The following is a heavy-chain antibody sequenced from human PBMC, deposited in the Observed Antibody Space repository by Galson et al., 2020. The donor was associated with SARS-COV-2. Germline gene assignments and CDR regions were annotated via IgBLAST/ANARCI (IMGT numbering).Heavy chain of an antibody. CDR1: GFSVSSNY. CDR2: IYTGGST. D-gene: IGHD1-26*01. Sequence: GGSLRLSCAASGFSVSSNYMSWVRQAPGKGLEWVSVIYTGGSTYYADSVKDRFTISRDNSKNTVFLQMNSLRADDTAVYYCAGPTIGSYFRFGYWGQGTLVTVSS. CDR3: AGPTIGSYFRFGY. J-gene: IGHJ4*02. V-gene: IGHV3-66*04.